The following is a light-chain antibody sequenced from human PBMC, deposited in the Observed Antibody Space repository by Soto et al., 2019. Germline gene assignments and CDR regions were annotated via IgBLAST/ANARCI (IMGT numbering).Light chain of an antibody. CDR1: ESISGW. CDR3: QQYKRIYT. CDR2: DAS. J-gene: IGKJ2*01. V-gene: IGKV1-5*01. Sequence: DIQMTQSPSTLSASVGARVTITCRASESISGWLAWYQQKPGKAPNLLIYDASKLESGVPSRFSGSESGTEYTLTISSLQPDDFGIYYCQQYKRIYTFGQGTK.